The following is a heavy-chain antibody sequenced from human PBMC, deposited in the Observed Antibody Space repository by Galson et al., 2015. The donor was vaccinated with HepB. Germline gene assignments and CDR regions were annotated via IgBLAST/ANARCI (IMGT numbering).Heavy chain of an antibody. CDR2: ISYDGSNK. CDR1: GFTFSSYA. CDR3: ARGPFPTVTQYPDDAFDI. J-gene: IGHJ3*02. D-gene: IGHD4-17*01. Sequence: SLRLSCAASGFTFSSYAMHWARQAPGKGLEWVAVISYDGSNKYYADSVKGRFTVSRDNAKNSLYLQMNSLRAEDTAVYYCARGPFPTVTQYPDDAFDIWGQGTMVTVSS. V-gene: IGHV3-30-3*01.